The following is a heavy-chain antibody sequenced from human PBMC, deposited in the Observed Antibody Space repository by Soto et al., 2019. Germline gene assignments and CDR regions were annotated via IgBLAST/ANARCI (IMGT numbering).Heavy chain of an antibody. CDR1: GFDFSNYV. J-gene: IGHJ4*02. Sequence: QVQLVESGGRVVQPGRSLRLSCAASGFDFSNYVLHWVRQAPGKGLEWVAVMSFDGSDIYYADSVKGRFTISRDNSKNTLYLQRNNLRPEDTAVYYCAKVREDIVLLVALDYWGQGTLVTVPS. D-gene: IGHD2-8*01. CDR2: MSFDGSDI. V-gene: IGHV3-30*18. CDR3: AKVREDIVLLVALDY.